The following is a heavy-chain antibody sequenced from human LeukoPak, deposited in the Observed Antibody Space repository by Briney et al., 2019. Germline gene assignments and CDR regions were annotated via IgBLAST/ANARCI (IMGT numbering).Heavy chain of an antibody. V-gene: IGHV1-69*13. Sequence: SVTVSCTASGGTFSSYAISWVRQAPGQGLEWMGGIIPIFGTANYAQKFQGRVTITADESTSTAYMELSSLRSEDTAVYYCASPRDGYNSFDYWGQGTLVTVSS. D-gene: IGHD5-24*01. CDR3: ASPRDGYNSFDY. CDR1: GGTFSSYA. J-gene: IGHJ4*02. CDR2: IIPIFGTA.